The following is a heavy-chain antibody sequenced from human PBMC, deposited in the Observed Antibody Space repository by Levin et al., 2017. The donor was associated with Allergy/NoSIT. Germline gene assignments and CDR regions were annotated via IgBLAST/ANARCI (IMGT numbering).Heavy chain of an antibody. CDR2: IYYSGGT. D-gene: IGHD6-19*01. Sequence: SETLSLTCTVSGGSISTYYWSWIRQPPGKGLEWIGYIYYSGGTNINPSLKSRVTMSVDTYKNQFSLKLRSVTAADTAVYYCARDGSSGWRWFDPWGQGTLVTVSS. CDR3: ARDGSSGWRWFDP. CDR1: GGSISTYY. V-gene: IGHV4-59*01. J-gene: IGHJ5*02.